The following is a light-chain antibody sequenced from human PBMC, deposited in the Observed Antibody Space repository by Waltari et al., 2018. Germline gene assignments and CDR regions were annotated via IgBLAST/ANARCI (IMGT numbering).Light chain of an antibody. J-gene: IGKJ1*01. CDR3: QQYQKSPWT. CDR2: KAS. Sequence: DIQMTQSPSTLSASVGDRVTITCRASQSLNNWLAWFQQKPGKAPKVLIYKASILESGGPSRFSGSVSGTEFTLTISSLQPDDFGSYYCQQYQKSPWTFGQGTKVEIK. V-gene: IGKV1-5*03. CDR1: QSLNNW.